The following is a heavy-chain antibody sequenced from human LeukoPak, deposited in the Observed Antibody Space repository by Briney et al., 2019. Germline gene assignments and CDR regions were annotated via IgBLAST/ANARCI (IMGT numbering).Heavy chain of an antibody. CDR2: IYYSGST. CDR3: ARMKQSITIFGVALNWFDP. D-gene: IGHD3-3*01. CDR1: GGSISSSSYY. V-gene: IGHV4-39*01. Sequence: PSQTLSLTCTVSGGSISSSSYYWGWIRQPPGKGLEWIGSIYYSGSTYYNPSLKSRVTISVDTSKNQFSLKLSSVTAADTAVYYCARMKQSITIFGVALNWFDPWGQGTLVTVSS. J-gene: IGHJ5*02.